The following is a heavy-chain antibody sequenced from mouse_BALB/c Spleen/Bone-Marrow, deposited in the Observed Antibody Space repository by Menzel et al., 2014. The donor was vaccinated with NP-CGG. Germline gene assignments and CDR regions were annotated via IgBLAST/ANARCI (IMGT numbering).Heavy chain of an antibody. Sequence: VQLQQSGADLVMPGASVKLSCKASGYSFTSYWMNWVKQRPGQGLEWIGMIHPSDSESRVNQKFKDKATLAVDKSSSTAYMQLSSPTSEDSAVYYCAGQDSDGTDYWGQGTTLTVSS. J-gene: IGHJ2*01. D-gene: IGHD3-3*01. CDR3: AGQDSDGTDY. CDR2: IHPSDSES. V-gene: IGHV1-74*01. CDR1: GYSFTSYW.